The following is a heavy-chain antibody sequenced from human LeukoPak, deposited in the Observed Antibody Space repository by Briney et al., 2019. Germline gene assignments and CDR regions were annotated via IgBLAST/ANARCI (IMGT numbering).Heavy chain of an antibody. J-gene: IGHJ3*02. D-gene: IGHD6-13*01. V-gene: IGHV3-72*01. CDR1: GFTSSDHY. Sequence: PGGSLRLSCAASGFTSSDHYMDWVRQAPGKGLEWVGRTRNKANSYTTEYAASVKGRFTISRDDSKNSLYLQMNSLKTEDTAVYYCARGWYGDAFDIWGQGTMVTVSS. CDR2: TRNKANSYTT. CDR3: ARGWYGDAFDI.